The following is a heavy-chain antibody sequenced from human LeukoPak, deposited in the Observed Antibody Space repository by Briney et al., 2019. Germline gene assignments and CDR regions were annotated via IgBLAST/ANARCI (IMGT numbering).Heavy chain of an antibody. J-gene: IGHJ3*02. CDR2: ISGNNNYI. CDR1: GFTFSSYS. Sequence: GGSLRLSCAASGFTFSSYSTNWVRQAPGKGLEWVSSISGNNNYIYYADSVEGRFTISRDNAKSSLYLQVNSLTADDTAIYYCARDLRVWYGTAEIWGQGTMVTVSS. CDR3: ARDLRVWYGTAEI. D-gene: IGHD3-10*01. V-gene: IGHV3-21*01.